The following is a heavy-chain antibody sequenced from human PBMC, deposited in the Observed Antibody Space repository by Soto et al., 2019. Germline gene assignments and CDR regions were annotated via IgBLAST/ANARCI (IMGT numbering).Heavy chain of an antibody. V-gene: IGHV3-11*01. Sequence: GGFLRLSCAASGFTFSDYYMSWIRQAPGKGLEWVSYISSSGSTIYYADSVKGRFTISRDNAKNSLYLQMNSLRAEDTAVYYCAREGFYYGSGSYYTSYYYYYMDVWGKGTTVTVS. D-gene: IGHD3-10*01. CDR1: GFTFSDYY. CDR2: ISSSGSTI. CDR3: AREGFYYGSGSYYTSYYYYYMDV. J-gene: IGHJ6*03.